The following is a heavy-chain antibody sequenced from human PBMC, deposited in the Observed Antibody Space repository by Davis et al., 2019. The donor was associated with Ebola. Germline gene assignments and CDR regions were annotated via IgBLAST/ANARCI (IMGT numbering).Heavy chain of an antibody. Sequence: ASVKVSCKASGYTFIGYYMHWVRQAPGQGLEWMGWINPNTGGTNYAQKFQGRVTMTRDTSISTVYMELSRLRSDDTALYYCGRTTYTWNRDWGQGALVTVSS. D-gene: IGHD1/OR15-1a*01. CDR1: GYTFIGYY. CDR3: GRTTYTWNRD. J-gene: IGHJ4*02. CDR2: INPNTGGT. V-gene: IGHV1-2*02.